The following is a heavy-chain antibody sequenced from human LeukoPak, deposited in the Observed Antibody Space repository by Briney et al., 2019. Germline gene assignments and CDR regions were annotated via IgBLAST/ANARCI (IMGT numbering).Heavy chain of an antibody. CDR3: ARGDRGRYFVWLLYDNWFDP. Sequence: ASVKVSCKASGGTFRRHTISWVRQAPGQGLEWMGGIIPMFATTDYAQKFQGRVTITADASASTAYMELSSLRSEDTAVYYCARGDRGRYFVWLLYDNWFDPWGQGTLVTVSS. J-gene: IGHJ5*02. CDR1: GGTFRRHT. D-gene: IGHD3-9*01. CDR2: IIPMFATT. V-gene: IGHV1-69*13.